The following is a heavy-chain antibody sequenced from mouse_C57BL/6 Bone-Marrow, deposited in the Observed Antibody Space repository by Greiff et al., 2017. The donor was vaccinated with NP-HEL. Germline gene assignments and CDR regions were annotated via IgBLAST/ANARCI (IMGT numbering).Heavy chain of an antibody. D-gene: IGHD2-3*01. CDR1: GYTFTSYW. Sequence: QVQLQQPGTELVKPGASVKLSCMASGYTFTSYWMHWVKQRPGQGLEWIGNINPSNGGTNYNEKFKSKATLTVDKSSSTAYMQLSSLTSEDSAVYYCALYDGYSLWYFDVWGTGTTVTVSS. J-gene: IGHJ1*03. CDR2: INPSNGGT. V-gene: IGHV1-53*01. CDR3: ALYDGYSLWYFDV.